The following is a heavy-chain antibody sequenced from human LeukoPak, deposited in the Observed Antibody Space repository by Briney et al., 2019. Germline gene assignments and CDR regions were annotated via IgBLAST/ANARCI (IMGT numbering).Heavy chain of an antibody. D-gene: IGHD6-13*01. CDR1: WGSFSGFF. CDR3: ARLYIGGYSRSTNYNWFDP. CDR2: NNHWGST. V-gene: IGHV4-34*01. Sequence: PSGTPALPLAGFWGSFSGFFWRWIPPPPRKGPGLVGENNHWGSTNYNPSIKSRVTISVDTSKNQFSLNLTSVTAADTAVYYCARLYIGGYSRSTNYNWFDPWGQGTLVTVSS. J-gene: IGHJ5*02.